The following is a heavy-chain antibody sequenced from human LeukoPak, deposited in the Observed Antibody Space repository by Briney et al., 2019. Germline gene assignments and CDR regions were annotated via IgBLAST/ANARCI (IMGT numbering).Heavy chain of an antibody. J-gene: IGHJ4*02. CDR3: ARDYRYYGREGSLGF. CDR2: IKPNSGDT. Sequence: VASVKVSCKASGYTFTSYGISWVRQAPGQGLEWMGWIKPNSGDTDYAQKFQGRVTLTRDTSITTAYMDVSGLMSDDTAIYYCARDYRYYGREGSLGFWGQGTLVTVSS. CDR1: GYTFTSYG. V-gene: IGHV1-2*02. D-gene: IGHD3-10*01.